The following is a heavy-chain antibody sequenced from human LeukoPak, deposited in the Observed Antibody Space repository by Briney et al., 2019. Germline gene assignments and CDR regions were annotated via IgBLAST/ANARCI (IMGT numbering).Heavy chain of an antibody. Sequence: SVKVSCKASGGTFSSYAISWVRQAPGQGLEWMGRIVPIFGTANYAQKFRGRVTITADKSTSTAYMALSSLRSEDTAVYYCARVSTGTTGYDYWGQGTLVTVSS. CDR2: IVPIFGTA. J-gene: IGHJ4*02. V-gene: IGHV1-69*06. D-gene: IGHD1-1*01. CDR3: ARVSTGTTGYDY. CDR1: GGTFSSYA.